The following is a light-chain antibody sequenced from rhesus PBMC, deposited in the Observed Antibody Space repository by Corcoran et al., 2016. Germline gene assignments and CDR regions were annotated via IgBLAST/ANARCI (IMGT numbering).Light chain of an antibody. CDR1: QGISSW. V-gene: IGKV1-22*01. CDR3: LQYSSSPFT. Sequence: DIQMTQSPSSLSASVGDKVTITCRASQGISSWLAWYQQKPGKAPKLLINKASIVQSGAPSRFSGSGSGTDFTFTISSLQPEDFATYYCLQYSSSPFTFGPGTKLDIK. J-gene: IGKJ3*01. CDR2: KAS.